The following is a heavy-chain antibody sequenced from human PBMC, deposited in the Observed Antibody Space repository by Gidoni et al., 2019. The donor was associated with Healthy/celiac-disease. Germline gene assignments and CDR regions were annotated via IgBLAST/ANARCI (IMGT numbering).Heavy chain of an antibody. CDR2: ISSSSSTI. CDR1: GFPFCSYS. CDR3: AREVVMVTAITDAFDI. D-gene: IGHD2-21*02. V-gene: IGHV3-48*01. Sequence: EVQLVESGGGLVQPGGFLRLSCAASGFPFCSYSMNWVRQAPGKGVEWVSYISSSSSTIYYADSVKGRVTIARDNAKNSLYLKMNSLRAEDTAVYYCAREVVMVTAITDAFDIWGQGTMVTVSS. J-gene: IGHJ3*02.